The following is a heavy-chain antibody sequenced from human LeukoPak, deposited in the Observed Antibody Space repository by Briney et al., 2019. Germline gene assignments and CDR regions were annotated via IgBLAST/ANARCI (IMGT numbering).Heavy chain of an antibody. CDR3: ARRRGSYFDY. CDR1: GGSISSSSYY. Sequence: SETLSLTCIVSGGSISSSSYYWGWIRQPPGKGLESIGSIYYSGSTYYNPSLKSRVTISVGTSENQFSLKLSSVTAADTAVYYGARRRGSYFDYWGQGTLVTVSS. CDR2: IYYSGST. V-gene: IGHV4-39*01. D-gene: IGHD1-26*01. J-gene: IGHJ4*02.